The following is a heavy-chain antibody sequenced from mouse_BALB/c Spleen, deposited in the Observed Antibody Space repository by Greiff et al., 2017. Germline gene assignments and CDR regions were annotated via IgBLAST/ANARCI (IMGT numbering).Heavy chain of an antibody. CDR3: ARTSYDYDAMAY. D-gene: IGHD6-1*01. Sequence: EVHLVESGGGLVQPGGSRKLSCAASGFTFSSFGMHWVRQAPEKGLEWVAYISSGSSTIYYADTVKGRFTISRDNPKNTLFLQMTSLRSEDTAMYYCARTSYDYDAMAYWGQGTSVTVSS. J-gene: IGHJ4*01. CDR1: GFTFSSFG. V-gene: IGHV5-17*02. CDR2: ISSGSSTI.